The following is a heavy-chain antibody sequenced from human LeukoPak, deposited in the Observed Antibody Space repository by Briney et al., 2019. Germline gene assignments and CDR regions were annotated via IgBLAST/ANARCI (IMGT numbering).Heavy chain of an antibody. V-gene: IGHV3-7*01. D-gene: IGHD1-26*01. CDR2: VKQDGSET. CDR1: GFTFSNYW. J-gene: IGHJ4*02. Sequence: GGSLRLSCAASGFTFSNYWMTWVRQAPGKWLEWVANVKQDGSETYYVDSVKGRFTISRDNSNNSLYLQMSSLRAEDTAVYYCARAGGRASGSSYWGQGTLVTVSS. CDR3: ARAGGRASGSSY.